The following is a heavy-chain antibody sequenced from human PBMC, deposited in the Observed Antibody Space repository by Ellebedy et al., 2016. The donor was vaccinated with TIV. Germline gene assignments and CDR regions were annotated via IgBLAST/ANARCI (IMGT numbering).Heavy chain of an antibody. CDR3: VRDSSKVSGMDV. V-gene: IGHV3-53*01. Sequence: GESLKISCAASGFTVNNNYMSWVRQAPGKGLEWVSVIYSAASTYYADSVKGRFTISRDNSKNTLFLQMNSLRAEDTGVYYCVRDSSKVSGMDVWGQGTTVTVSS. J-gene: IGHJ6*02. CDR1: GFTVNNNY. CDR2: IYSAAST. D-gene: IGHD2-8*01.